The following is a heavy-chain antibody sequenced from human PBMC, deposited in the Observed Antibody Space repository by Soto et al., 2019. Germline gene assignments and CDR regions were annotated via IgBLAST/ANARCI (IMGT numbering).Heavy chain of an antibody. D-gene: IGHD6-19*01. V-gene: IGHV4-59*01. CDR1: GGSISNYY. CDR3: ARTSPVGGGFDY. Sequence: QVQLQESGPGLVKPSETLSLTCTVSGGSISNYYWSWIRQAPGKKLEWIGYIYYTTNYNPSLKSRVTLSAETSKNQISLKVTSVTAAYSAVYYYARTSPVGGGFDYWGQGTVFTVSS. J-gene: IGHJ4*02. CDR2: IYYTT.